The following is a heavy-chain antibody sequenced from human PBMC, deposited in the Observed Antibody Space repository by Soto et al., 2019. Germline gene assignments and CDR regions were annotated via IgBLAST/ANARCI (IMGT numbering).Heavy chain of an antibody. CDR3: ASTRRTYYYDSSGPPYYYYGMDV. J-gene: IGHJ6*02. CDR2: IYPGDSDT. D-gene: IGHD3-22*01. Sequence: RESLKISCKGSGYSFTSYWIGWVRQMPGKGLEWMGIIYPGDSDTRYSPSFQGQVTISADKSISTAYLQWSSLKASDTAMYYCASTRRTYYYDSSGPPYYYYGMDVSGQGTTVTVSS. V-gene: IGHV5-51*01. CDR1: GYSFTSYW.